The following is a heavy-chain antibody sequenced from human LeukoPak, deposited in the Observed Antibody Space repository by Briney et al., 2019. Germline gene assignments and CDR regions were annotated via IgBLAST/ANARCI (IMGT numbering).Heavy chain of an antibody. V-gene: IGHV3-30*18. Sequence: GGSLRLSCAASGFNFSSYGMHWVRQAPGKGLEWVAVISFDGSNKYYADSVKGRFTISRDNSKNTLYLQMNSLRAEDTAVYYCAKERGLGCASCYSNWFDPWGQGTLVTVSS. CDR3: AKERGLGCASCYSNWFDP. J-gene: IGHJ5*02. D-gene: IGHD2-2*01. CDR2: ISFDGSNK. CDR1: GFNFSSYG.